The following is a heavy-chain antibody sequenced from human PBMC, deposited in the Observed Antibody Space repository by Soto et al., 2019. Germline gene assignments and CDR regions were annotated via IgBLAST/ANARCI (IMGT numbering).Heavy chain of an antibody. CDR2: IWYDGSNK. CDR3: ARASRQLVYFDY. Sequence: QVQLVESGGGVDQPGRSLRLSCAASGFTFSSYGMHWVRQAPGKGLEWVAVIWYDGSNKYYADSVKGRFTISRDNSKNTLYLQMNSLRAEDTAVYYCARASRQLVYFDYWGQGTLVTVSS. V-gene: IGHV3-33*01. J-gene: IGHJ4*02. CDR1: GFTFSSYG. D-gene: IGHD6-13*01.